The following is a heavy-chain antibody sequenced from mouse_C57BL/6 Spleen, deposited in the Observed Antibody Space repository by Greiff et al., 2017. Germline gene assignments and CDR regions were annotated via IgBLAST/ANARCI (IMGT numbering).Heavy chain of an antibody. CDR1: GYAFSSSW. J-gene: IGHJ3*01. Sequence: LVEPGASVKISCKASGYAFSSSWMNWVKQRPGKGLEWIGRIYPGDGDTNYNGKFKGKATLTADKSSSTAYMQLSSLTSEDSAVYFCARSIYYGSTPFAYWGQGTLVTVSA. CDR3: ARSIYYGSTPFAY. D-gene: IGHD1-1*01. V-gene: IGHV1-82*01. CDR2: IYPGDGDT.